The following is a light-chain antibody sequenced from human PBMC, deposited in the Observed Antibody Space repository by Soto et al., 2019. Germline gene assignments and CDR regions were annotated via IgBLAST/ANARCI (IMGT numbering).Light chain of an antibody. V-gene: IGKV1-5*01. Sequence: DIQMTQSPSTLSASVGDRVTITCRASQSISSWLAWYQQKPGRAPKLLIYAASSLQSGVPSRFSGSGSGTDFTLTISSLQPEDVAAYYCQQYDSYSSGPFGQGTKVDIK. J-gene: IGKJ1*01. CDR1: QSISSW. CDR3: QQYDSYSSGP. CDR2: AAS.